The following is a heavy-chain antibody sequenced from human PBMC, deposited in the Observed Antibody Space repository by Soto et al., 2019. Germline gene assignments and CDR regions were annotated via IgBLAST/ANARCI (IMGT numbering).Heavy chain of an antibody. Sequence: SETLSLTCTVSGGSISSYYWSWIRQPPGKGLEWIGYIYYSGSTNYNPSLKSRVTISVDTSKNQFSLKLSSVTAADTAVYYCGTTTYSSSFDIWGQGTMVTVSS. D-gene: IGHD6-6*01. CDR2: IYYSGST. CDR1: GGSISSYY. CDR3: GTTTYSSSFDI. J-gene: IGHJ3*02. V-gene: IGHV4-59*01.